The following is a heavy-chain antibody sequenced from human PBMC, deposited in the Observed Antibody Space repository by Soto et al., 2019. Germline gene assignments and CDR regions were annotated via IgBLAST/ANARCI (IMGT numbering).Heavy chain of an antibody. V-gene: IGHV3-30*18. CDR1: GFAFSTYG. D-gene: IGHD2-21*01. Sequence: PGGSLRLSCAATGFAFSTYGMHWVRQAPGKGREWVAAISYDGNEKYYADSLQGRFTISRDNSKNALYLQVNSLRGEDTAVYYCAKEKFRRGPIPMYAMDLWGQVTKGTVSS. J-gene: IGHJ6*02. CDR3: AKEKFRRGPIPMYAMDL. CDR2: ISYDGNEK.